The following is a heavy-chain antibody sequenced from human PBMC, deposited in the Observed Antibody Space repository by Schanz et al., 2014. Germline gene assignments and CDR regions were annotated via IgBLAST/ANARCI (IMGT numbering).Heavy chain of an antibody. V-gene: IGHV3-23*05. J-gene: IGHJ4*02. CDR1: TFTFDHYA. CDR2: VSSRSDEI. Sequence: EVQLLESGGGLVQPGGSLRLSCSASTFTFDHYAMTWVRQAPGKGLEWVAAVSSRSDEIKYADSVRGRFTISRDNSRDTVYLQMNSLRADDTAMYYCARWFLIRGVILDSWGQGTLVTVSS. D-gene: IGHD3-10*01. CDR3: ARWFLIRGVILDS.